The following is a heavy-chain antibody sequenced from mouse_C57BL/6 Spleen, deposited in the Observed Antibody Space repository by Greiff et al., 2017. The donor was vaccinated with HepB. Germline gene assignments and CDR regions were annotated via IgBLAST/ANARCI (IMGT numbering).Heavy chain of an antibody. Sequence: EVQLVESGGGLVKPGGSLKLSCAASGFTFSSYAMSWVRQTPEKRLEWDATISDGGSYTYYPDNVKGRFTISRDNVKNNLYLQMSHLKSEDTAMYYCARDRGGAYYSNYPSSYYAMDYWGQGTSVTVSS. D-gene: IGHD2-5*01. CDR3: ARDRGGAYYSNYPSSYYAMDY. CDR2: ISDGGSYT. CDR1: GFTFSSYA. J-gene: IGHJ4*01. V-gene: IGHV5-4*01.